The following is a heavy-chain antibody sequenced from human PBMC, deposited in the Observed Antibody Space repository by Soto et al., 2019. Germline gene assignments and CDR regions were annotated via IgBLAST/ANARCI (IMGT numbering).Heavy chain of an antibody. CDR3: ARGAGFDY. CDR1: GFTFSSYS. V-gene: IGHV3-21*01. Sequence: GGSLRLSCAASGFTFSSYSMNWVRQAPGKGLEWVSSISSGGSYIYYTDSVKGRFTISRDNAKNSLYLQMNSLRAEDTAMYYCARGAGFDYWGQGTLVTVSS. CDR2: ISSGGSYI. J-gene: IGHJ4*02.